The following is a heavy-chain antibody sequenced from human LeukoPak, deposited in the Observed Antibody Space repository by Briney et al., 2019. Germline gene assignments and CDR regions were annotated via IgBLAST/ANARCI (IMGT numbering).Heavy chain of an antibody. J-gene: IGHJ4*02. V-gene: IGHV4-59*08. Sequence: SETLSLTCTVSGGSISSDYWQWIRQPPGKGLEWVGYIYNSGSNTYNPSLKRRVTISIDTSKNQFSLKLTSVTAADTAVYHCATRGYWGQGTLVTVSS. CDR1: GGSISSDY. CDR3: ATRGY. D-gene: IGHD3-10*01. CDR2: IYNSGSN.